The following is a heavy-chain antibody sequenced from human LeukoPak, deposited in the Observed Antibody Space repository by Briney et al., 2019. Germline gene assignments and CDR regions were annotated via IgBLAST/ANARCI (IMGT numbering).Heavy chain of an antibody. CDR2: IYYSGST. V-gene: IGHV4-39*07. CDR3: ASTRLETTWFDP. D-gene: IGHD1-1*01. J-gene: IGHJ5*02. CDR1: GGSVSSGSYY. Sequence: SETLSLTCTVSGGSVSSGSYYWGWIRQPPGKGLEWIGNIYYSGSTYYNPSLKSRVTISVETSKNQFSLKLSSVTAADTALYYCASTRLETTWFDPWGQGALVTVSS.